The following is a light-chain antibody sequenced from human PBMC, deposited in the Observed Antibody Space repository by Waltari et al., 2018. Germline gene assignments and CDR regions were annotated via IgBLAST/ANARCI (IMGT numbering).Light chain of an antibody. CDR2: EVK. Sequence: QSALTQPASVSGSPGQSVTISCTGTSSDVGRLNFVTWYPQHPGKAPQLIIYEVKKRPSGVSNRLSGSKSGNTASLTISGLQAEDESDYYCCSYAGRSTWVFGGGTKVTVL. V-gene: IGLV2-23*02. J-gene: IGLJ3*02. CDR1: SSDVGRLNF. CDR3: CSYAGRSTWV.